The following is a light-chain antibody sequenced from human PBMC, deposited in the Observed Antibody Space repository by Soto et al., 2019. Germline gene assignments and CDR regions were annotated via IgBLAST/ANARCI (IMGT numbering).Light chain of an antibody. J-gene: IGLJ2*01. V-gene: IGLV4-69*01. Sequence: QSALTQSPSASASLGASVKLTCTLSSGHTTYAIAWHQQQPQKGPRYLMKVNSDGSHSKGDGIPDRFSGSSSGAERYLTISSLQFEDEADYYCQTWGTDIFVVFGGGTKLTVL. CDR1: SGHTTYA. CDR3: QTWGTDIFVV. CDR2: VNSDGSH.